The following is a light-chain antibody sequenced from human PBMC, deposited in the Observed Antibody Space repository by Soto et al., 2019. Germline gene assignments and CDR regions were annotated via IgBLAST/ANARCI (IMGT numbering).Light chain of an antibody. J-gene: IGKJ3*01. CDR2: AAS. CDR3: QKYNSAPPLFT. V-gene: IGKV1-27*01. Sequence: DIQMTQSPSSLSASVGDRVTITCRASQGISNYLDWYQQKPGKVPKLLIYAASTLQSGVPSRFSGSGSGTDFTLTISSLQPEDVATYYCQKYNSAPPLFTFGPGTKVDIK. CDR1: QGISNY.